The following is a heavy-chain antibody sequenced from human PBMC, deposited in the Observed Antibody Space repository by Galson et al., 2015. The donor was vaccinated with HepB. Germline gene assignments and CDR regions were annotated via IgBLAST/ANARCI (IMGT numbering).Heavy chain of an antibody. CDR3: ARGAAFDI. J-gene: IGHJ3*02. Sequence: SVKVSCKASGYTFTSYYMHWVRQAPGQGLEWMGIINSSGGSTSYAQKFQGRVTMTRDTSISTAYMELSRLRSDDTAVYYCARGAAFDIWGQGTMVTVSS. V-gene: IGHV1-46*01. CDR1: GYTFTSYY. CDR2: INSSGGST.